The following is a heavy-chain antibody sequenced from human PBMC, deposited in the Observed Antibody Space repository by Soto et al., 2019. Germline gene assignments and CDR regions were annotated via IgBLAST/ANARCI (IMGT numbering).Heavy chain of an antibody. J-gene: IGHJ5*02. CDR2: AYWNDDK. D-gene: IGHD6-19*01. CDR3: ARSQGHTSGWHGWFDL. CDR1: GFSRHTSGAG. V-gene: IGHV2-5*01. Sequence: SGPTLVNPTQALSLTCTFSGFSRHTSGAGVGWIGQPPGKALEWLALAYWNDDKRFSPTLWGRITITKDTSNNPVVLRMTTVDPEDTATYSCARSQGHTSGWHGWFDLWGPGNLVTVSS.